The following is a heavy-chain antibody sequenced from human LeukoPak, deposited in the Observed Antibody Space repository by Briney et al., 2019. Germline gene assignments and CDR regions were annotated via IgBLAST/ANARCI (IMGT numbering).Heavy chain of an antibody. CDR1: GGTFSSYA. CDR3: ARDRDMVRGARFDP. J-gene: IGHJ5*02. V-gene: IGHV1-69*13. CDR2: IIPIFGTA. Sequence: GASVKVSCKASGGTFSSYAISWVRQAPGQGLEWMGGIIPIFGTANYAQKFQGRVTITADESTSTAYMELSSLRSEDTAVYYCARDRDMVRGARFDPWGQGTLVTVAS. D-gene: IGHD3-10*01.